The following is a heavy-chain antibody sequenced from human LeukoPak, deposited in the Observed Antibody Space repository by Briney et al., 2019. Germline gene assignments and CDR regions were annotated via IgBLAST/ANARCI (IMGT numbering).Heavy chain of an antibody. J-gene: IGHJ5*02. CDR1: GDSVNSDGYY. V-gene: IGHV4-31*03. CDR3: GKVGGNSNS. Sequence: PSETLSLTCHVSGDSVNSDGYYWSWIRRHPGKGLEWIGFISNTGSTSFNPSLKSRVSISVDTSKNQFSLWLTSVTAADTAMYYCGKVGGNSNSWGQGTLVTVSS. CDR2: ISNTGST. D-gene: IGHD4-23*01.